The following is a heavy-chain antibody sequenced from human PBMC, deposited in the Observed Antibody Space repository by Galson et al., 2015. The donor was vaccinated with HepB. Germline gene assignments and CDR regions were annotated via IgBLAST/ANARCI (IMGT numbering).Heavy chain of an antibody. CDR3: TTVGPKTALG. CDR1: GFSFSDHY. CDR2: SRNKANGDTT. Sequence: SLRLSCAASGFSFSDHYMDWVRQAPGKGLEWVGRSRNKANGDTTEYAASVKGRFTISRDDATNSLYLQMNSLKTDDTAMYYCTTVGPKTALGWGQGTLVTVSS. V-gene: IGHV3-72*01. J-gene: IGHJ4*02. D-gene: IGHD2-21*02.